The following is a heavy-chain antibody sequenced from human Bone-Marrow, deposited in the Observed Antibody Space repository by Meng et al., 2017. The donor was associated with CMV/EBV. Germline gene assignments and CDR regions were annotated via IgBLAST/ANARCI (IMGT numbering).Heavy chain of an antibody. D-gene: IGHD4-17*01. J-gene: IGHJ4*02. CDR1: GFTFSSYS. V-gene: IGHV3-21*01. CDR2: ISSSSSYI. CDR3: ARDTSQTTVTKRGALRDYYDY. Sequence: GESLKISCAASGFTFSSYSMNWVRQAPGKGLEWVPSISSSSSYIYYADSVKGRFTISRDNAKNSLYLQMNSLRAEDTAVYYCARDTSQTTVTKRGALRDYYDYWGQGTLVTASS.